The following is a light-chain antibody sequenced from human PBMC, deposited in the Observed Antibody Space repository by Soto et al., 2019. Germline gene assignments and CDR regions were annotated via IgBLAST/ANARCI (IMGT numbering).Light chain of an antibody. CDR1: QDIGND. Sequence: IQMTPSPCSLSAIAGDRVTIACRASQDIGNDLGWYQQMPGKAPKLLIFAASTLQSGVSSRFSGSGSGTHFTLTIGNLQPEDAATYYCLHDHTYPWTFGQGTKVDIK. CDR2: AAS. CDR3: LHDHTYPWT. J-gene: IGKJ1*01. V-gene: IGKV1-6*01.